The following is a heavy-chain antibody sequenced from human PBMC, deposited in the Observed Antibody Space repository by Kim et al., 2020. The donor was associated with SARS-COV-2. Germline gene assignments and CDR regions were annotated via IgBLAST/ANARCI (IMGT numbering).Heavy chain of an antibody. D-gene: IGHD6-19*01. V-gene: IGHV3-7*03. J-gene: IGHJ1*01. CDR3: ARTVTGTTESFEY. CDR1: GFTFGSYW. Sequence: GGSLRLSCAASGFTFGSYWMTWVRQAPGKGLEWVANIKQDGSQKYYVDSVKGRFTISRDDAKNSLYLQMNSLRAEDTAVYYCARTVTGTTESFEYWGQGTPATVSS. CDR2: IKQDGSQK.